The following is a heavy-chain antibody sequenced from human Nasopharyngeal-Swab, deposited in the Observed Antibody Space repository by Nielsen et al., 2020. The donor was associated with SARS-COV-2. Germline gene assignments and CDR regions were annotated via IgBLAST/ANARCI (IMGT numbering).Heavy chain of an antibody. D-gene: IGHD2-21*02. J-gene: IGHJ4*02. Sequence: ASVKVSCNASGYTFTGYYILWVRQAPGQGLEWMGRINPYSGGTNYAQKFQGRVTMTRDTSISTAYMELSRLRSDDTAVYYCARDYCGGDCFPDSWGQGTLVTVSS. V-gene: IGHV1-2*06. CDR3: ARDYCGGDCFPDS. CDR1: GYTFTGYY. CDR2: INPYSGGT.